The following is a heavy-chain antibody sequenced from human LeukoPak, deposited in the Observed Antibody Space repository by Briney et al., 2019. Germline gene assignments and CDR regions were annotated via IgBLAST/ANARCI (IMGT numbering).Heavy chain of an antibody. CDR2: ITGSGGNT. CDR1: GFTFSNYA. D-gene: IGHD3-9*01. V-gene: IGHV3-23*01. CDR3: AKWGDFDVLTGYYVPDF. Sequence: PGGSLRLSCAASGFTFSNYAMSWVRQAPGKGLEWVSAITGSGGNTYYADSVKGRFTISRDNSKNTLYLQMNSLSDEDTAVYYCAKWGDFDVLTGYYVPDFWGQGPLVTVSS. J-gene: IGHJ4*02.